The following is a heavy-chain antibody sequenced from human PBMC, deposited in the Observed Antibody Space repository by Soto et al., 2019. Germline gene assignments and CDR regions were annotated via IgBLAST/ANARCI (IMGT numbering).Heavy chain of an antibody. D-gene: IGHD3-3*01. Sequence: GGSLRLSCAASGFTFSSYAMSWVRQAPGKGLEWVSAISGSGGSTYYADSVKGRFTISRDNSKNTLYLQMNSLRAEDTAVYYYAKDAPPNYDFWSGYYPSDYYYYGMDVWGQGTTVTVSS. J-gene: IGHJ6*02. CDR1: GFTFSSYA. CDR2: ISGSGGST. V-gene: IGHV3-23*01. CDR3: AKDAPPNYDFWSGYYPSDYYYYGMDV.